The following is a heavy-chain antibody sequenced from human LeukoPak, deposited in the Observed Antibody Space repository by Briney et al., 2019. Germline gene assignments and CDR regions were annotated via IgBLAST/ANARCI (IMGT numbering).Heavy chain of an antibody. CDR1: GGSISSGDYY. Sequence: SETLSLTCTVSGGSISSGDYYWSWLRQPPGKGLEWIGYIYYSGSTYYNPSLKSRVTISVDTSKNQFSLKLSSVTAADTAVYYCATIIVGATTGFDYWGQGTLVTVSS. CDR3: ATIIVGATTGFDY. D-gene: IGHD1-26*01. J-gene: IGHJ4*02. V-gene: IGHV4-30-4*01. CDR2: IYYSGST.